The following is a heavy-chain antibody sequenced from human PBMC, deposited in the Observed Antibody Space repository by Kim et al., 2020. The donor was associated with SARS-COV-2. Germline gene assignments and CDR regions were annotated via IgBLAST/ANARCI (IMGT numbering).Heavy chain of an antibody. Sequence: GGSLRLSCAASGFTFSSYGMHWVRQAPGKGLEWVAVISYDGSNKYYADSVKGRFTISRDNSKNTLYLQMNSLRAEDTAVYYCAREAAEAEYFQHWGQGTLVTVSS. D-gene: IGHD6-25*01. CDR2: ISYDGSNK. CDR3: AREAAEAEYFQH. V-gene: IGHV3-33*05. CDR1: GFTFSSYG. J-gene: IGHJ1*01.